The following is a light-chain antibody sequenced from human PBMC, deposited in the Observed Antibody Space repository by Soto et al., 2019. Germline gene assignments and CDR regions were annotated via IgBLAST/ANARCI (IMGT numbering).Light chain of an antibody. Sequence: QSLLTQPASVSGSAGQSITISCTGTSSDVGGYNYVSWYQQHPGKAPKLMIYEVSNRPSGVSNRFSGSKSGNTASLTISGLQAEDEADYYCSSYTSSSTPFVFGTGTRSPS. J-gene: IGLJ1*01. CDR2: EVS. V-gene: IGLV2-14*01. CDR3: SSYTSSSTPFV. CDR1: SSDVGGYNY.